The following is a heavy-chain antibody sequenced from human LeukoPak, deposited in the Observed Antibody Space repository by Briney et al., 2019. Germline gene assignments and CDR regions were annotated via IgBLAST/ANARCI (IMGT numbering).Heavy chain of an antibody. D-gene: IGHD5-24*01. CDR3: ARAGDGYNLDAFDI. V-gene: IGHV4-59*01. CDR1: GGSISSYY. Sequence: SETLSLTCTVSGGSISSYYWSWIWQPPGKGLEWIGYIYYSGSTNYNPSLKSRVTISVDTSKNQFSLKLSSVTAADTAVYYCARAGDGYNLDAFDIWGQGTMVTVSS. CDR2: IYYSGST. J-gene: IGHJ3*02.